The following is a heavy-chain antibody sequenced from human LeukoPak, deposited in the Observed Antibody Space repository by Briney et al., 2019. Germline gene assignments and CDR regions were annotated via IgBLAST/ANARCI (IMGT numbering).Heavy chain of an antibody. D-gene: IGHD5-24*01. Sequence: GGSLRLSCAASGFTFSSYEMNWVRQAPGKGLEWVSYISSSGSTIYYADSVKGRFTISRDNAKNSLYLQMNSLRAEDTAVYYCARGGEEMATILPYWGQGTLVTVSS. J-gene: IGHJ4*02. CDR2: ISSSGSTI. V-gene: IGHV3-48*03. CDR3: ARGGEEMATILPY. CDR1: GFTFSSYE.